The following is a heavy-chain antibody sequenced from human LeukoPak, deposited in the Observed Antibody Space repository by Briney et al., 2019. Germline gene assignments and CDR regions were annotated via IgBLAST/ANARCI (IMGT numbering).Heavy chain of an antibody. CDR1: GGTFSSYP. CDR3: AKGGGYGDYSFDY. CDR2: IIPIFGTA. J-gene: IGHJ4*02. Sequence: SVKVSCKASGGTFSSYPISWVRQTPGQGLEWMGGIIPIFGTANYAQKFQGRVTITADKSTSTAYMELSSLRSEDTAVYYCAKGGGYGDYSFDYWGQGTLVTVSS. V-gene: IGHV1-69*06. D-gene: IGHD4-17*01.